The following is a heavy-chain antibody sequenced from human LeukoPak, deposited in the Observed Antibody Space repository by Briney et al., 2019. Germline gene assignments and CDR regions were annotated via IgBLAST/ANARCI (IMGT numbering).Heavy chain of an antibody. D-gene: IGHD3-9*01. CDR1: GFTFSSYA. CDR2: IYSGGST. V-gene: IGHV3-53*01. CDR3: ARTDILTGYFTPYYYSYGMDV. J-gene: IGHJ6*02. Sequence: GGSLRLSCAASGFTFSSYAMSWVRQAPGKGLEWVSVIYSGGSTYYADSVKGRFTISRDNSKNTLYLQMNSLRAEDTAVYYCARTDILTGYFTPYYYSYGMDVWGQGTTVTVSS.